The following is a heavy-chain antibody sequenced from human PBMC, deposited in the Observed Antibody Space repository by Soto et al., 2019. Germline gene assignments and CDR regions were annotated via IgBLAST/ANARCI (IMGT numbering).Heavy chain of an antibody. V-gene: IGHV1-2*04. D-gene: IGHD3-10*01. J-gene: IGHJ6*03. CDR3: ARDGSLGLGSYLDYYYMDV. CDR1: GYTFTGYY. CDR2: INPNSGGT. Sequence: QVQLVQSGAEVKKPGASVKVSCKASGYTFTGYYMHWVRQAPGQGLEWMGWINPNSGGTNYAQKFQGWVTMTRDTSISTAYMELSRLRSDDTAVYYCARDGSLGLGSYLDYYYMDVWGKGTTVTVSS.